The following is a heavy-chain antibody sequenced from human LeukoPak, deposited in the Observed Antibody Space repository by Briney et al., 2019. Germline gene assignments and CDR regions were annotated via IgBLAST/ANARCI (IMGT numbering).Heavy chain of an antibody. D-gene: IGHD3-10*01. CDR1: GYTFARYY. J-gene: IGHJ4*02. V-gene: IGHV1-46*01. CDR2: INPSGGST. Sequence: ASVKVSCKASGYTFARYYIHWVRQAPGQGLEWMGIINPSGGSTRYAQKFQGRVTMTRDTSTSTVYMELSSLRSEDTAVYYCARVSGRGIVFDYWGQGTLVTVSS. CDR3: ARVSGRGIVFDY.